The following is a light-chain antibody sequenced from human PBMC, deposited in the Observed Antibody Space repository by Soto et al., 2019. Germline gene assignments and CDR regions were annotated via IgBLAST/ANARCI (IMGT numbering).Light chain of an antibody. Sequence: QSVLTQPPSVSGAPGQRVTISCTGSSSNIGAGYDVHWYQQLPGTAPKLLIYGNSNRPSGIPDRFSGSKSGTSASLAITGLQAEDEADYYCQSYDSRLSAYYVFGTGTKLTVV. CDR2: GNS. CDR3: QSYDSRLSAYYV. J-gene: IGLJ1*01. V-gene: IGLV1-40*01. CDR1: SSNIGAGYD.